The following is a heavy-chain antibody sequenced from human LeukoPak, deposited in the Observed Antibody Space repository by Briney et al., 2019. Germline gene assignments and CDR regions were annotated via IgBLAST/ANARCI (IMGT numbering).Heavy chain of an antibody. CDR2: ISAYNGNT. D-gene: IGHD3-22*01. CDR1: GYTFTSYG. CDR3: ARDGDYYDSSGYYNWFDP. V-gene: IGHV1-18*01. Sequence: ASVKVSCKASGYTFTSYGISWVRQAPGQGLEWMGWISAYNGNTNYAQKLQGRVTMTTDTSTSTAYMELRSLRSDDTAVYYCARDGDYYDSSGYYNWFDPWGQGTLVTASS. J-gene: IGHJ5*02.